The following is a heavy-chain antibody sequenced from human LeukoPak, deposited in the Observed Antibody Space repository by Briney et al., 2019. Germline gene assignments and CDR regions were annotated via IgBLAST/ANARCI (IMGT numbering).Heavy chain of an antibody. Sequence: SQTLSLTCSVSGGSISSGGYYWSWIRQHPEKGLEWIGYIYDSGSTYYNPSLKSRVVISVDTSKSQFSLRLSSVTASDTAVYYCARGWVVGFRGVIMPYFDYWGQGTLVTVSS. CDR3: ARGWVVGFRGVIMPYFDY. CDR2: IYDSGST. CDR1: GGSISSGGYY. J-gene: IGHJ4*02. D-gene: IGHD3-10*01. V-gene: IGHV4-31*03.